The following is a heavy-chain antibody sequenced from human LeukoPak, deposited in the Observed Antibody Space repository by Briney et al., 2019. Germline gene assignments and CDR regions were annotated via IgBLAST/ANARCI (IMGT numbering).Heavy chain of an antibody. Sequence: SGGSLRLSCAASGFTFSSYEMNWVRQAPGKGLDWVSSISGSGAGTYYADSVKGRFTISRDSAKNSLFLQMNSLRAEDTAVYYCARDGSGRVPEMSAPDYWGQGTLVTVSS. CDR2: ISGSGAGT. J-gene: IGHJ4*02. D-gene: IGHD3-10*01. V-gene: IGHV3-48*03. CDR1: GFTFSSYE. CDR3: ARDGSGRVPEMSAPDY.